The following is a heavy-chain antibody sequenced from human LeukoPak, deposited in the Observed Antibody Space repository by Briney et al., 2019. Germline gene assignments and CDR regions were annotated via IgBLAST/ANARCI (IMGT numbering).Heavy chain of an antibody. CDR1: GFTFSSYT. V-gene: IGHV3-15*01. CDR3: ATDFYDTT. Sequence: GGSLRLSCAASGFTFSSYTMSWVRQAPGKGLEWVGRIRSNSDGGTIDYAAPVKGRFALSRDDSKNTLYLQMNGLQTEDTAVYYCATDFYDTTWGQGTLVTVSS. D-gene: IGHD3-22*01. J-gene: IGHJ5*02. CDR2: IRSNSDGGTI.